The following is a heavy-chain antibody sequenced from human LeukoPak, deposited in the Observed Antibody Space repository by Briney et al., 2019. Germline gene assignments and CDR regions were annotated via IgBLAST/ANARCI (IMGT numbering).Heavy chain of an antibody. CDR3: AKGFLASCSGTRCYPFDH. CDR1: GFTFSSYA. Sequence: PGGSLRLSCAASGFTFSSYAMNWVRQTPGKGLEWVSSIVGSGANTYHADSVKGRFTISRDNSENTGYMQMDSLRVEDTAVYYCAKGFLASCSGTRCYPFDHWGQGTPVTVSP. V-gene: IGHV3-23*01. D-gene: IGHD2-15*01. J-gene: IGHJ4*02. CDR2: IVGSGANT.